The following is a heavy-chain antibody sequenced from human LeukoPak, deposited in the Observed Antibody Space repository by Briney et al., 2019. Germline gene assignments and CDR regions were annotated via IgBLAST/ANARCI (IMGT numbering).Heavy chain of an antibody. CDR3: AREIANCINGVCPPAGNFDY. J-gene: IGHJ4*02. D-gene: IGHD2-8*01. V-gene: IGHV4-4*07. CDR1: GGSISNYY. Sequence: PSETLSLTCTVSGGSISNYYWSWIRQPAGKGLEWIGRIYSSGRTNYKPPLKSRVTISVDKSKNQFSLKLSSVTAADTAVYYCAREIANCINGVCPPAGNFDYWGQGTLVTVSS. CDR2: IYSSGRT.